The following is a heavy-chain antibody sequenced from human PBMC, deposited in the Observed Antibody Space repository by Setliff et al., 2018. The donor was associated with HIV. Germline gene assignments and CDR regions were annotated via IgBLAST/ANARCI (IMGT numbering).Heavy chain of an antibody. CDR3: ATNREMATINYYYYYMDV. CDR2: IIPRFGTA. D-gene: IGHD5-12*01. V-gene: IGHV1-69*13. CDR1: GGSFSRNA. Sequence: SVKVSCKASGGSFSRNAISWVRQAPGHGLEWMGGIIPRFGTADYAQKFQGSVTIIADESTSTAYMELSSLRSEDTAVYYCATNREMATINYYYYYMDVWGTGTTVTVSS. J-gene: IGHJ6*03.